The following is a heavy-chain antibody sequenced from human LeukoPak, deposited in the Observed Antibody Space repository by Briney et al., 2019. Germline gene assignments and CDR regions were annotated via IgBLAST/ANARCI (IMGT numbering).Heavy chain of an antibody. J-gene: IGHJ4*02. D-gene: IGHD3-10*01. CDR2: ISSSSSYI. Sequence: GGSLRLSCATSGFTFNRNVMSWVRQPPGKGLEWVSSISSSSSYIYYADSVKGRFTISRDNAKNSLYLQMNSLRAEDTAVYYCARDLWSGDDTGYWGQGTLVTVSS. V-gene: IGHV3-21*01. CDR1: GFTFNRNV. CDR3: ARDLWSGDDTGY.